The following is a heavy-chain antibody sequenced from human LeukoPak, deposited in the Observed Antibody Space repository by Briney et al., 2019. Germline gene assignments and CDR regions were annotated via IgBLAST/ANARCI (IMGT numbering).Heavy chain of an antibody. Sequence: PGGSLRLSCAASGFTFSSYAMSWVRQAPGKGLEWVSAISGSGGSTYYADSVKGRFTISRDNSKNTLYLQMNSLRAEDAAVYYCAEDLYGDPYYFDYWGQGTLVTVSS. CDR3: AEDLYGDPYYFDY. V-gene: IGHV3-23*01. CDR1: GFTFSSYA. CDR2: ISGSGGST. J-gene: IGHJ4*02. D-gene: IGHD4-17*01.